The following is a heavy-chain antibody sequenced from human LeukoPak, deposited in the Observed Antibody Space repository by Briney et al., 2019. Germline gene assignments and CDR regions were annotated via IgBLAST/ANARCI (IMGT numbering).Heavy chain of an antibody. CDR2: ISPTGGST. D-gene: IGHD2-21*02. CDR3: ARDSTALMDV. Sequence: ASVKVSCKAFGYTFTNNWMHWVRQAPGQGPEWMGLISPTGGSTAYAQKFQGRVTLTRDMSTSTDYLELSSLRSEDTAVYYCARDSTALMDVWGKGTTVTVSS. CDR1: GYTFTNNW. V-gene: IGHV1-46*01. J-gene: IGHJ6*03.